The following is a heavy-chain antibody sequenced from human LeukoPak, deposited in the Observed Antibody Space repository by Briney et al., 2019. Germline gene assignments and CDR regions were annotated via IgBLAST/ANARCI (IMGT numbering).Heavy chain of an antibody. CDR2: ISGSAGKI. D-gene: IGHD5-18*01. CDR1: GFTFSNYA. Sequence: GGSLRLSCVASGFTFSNYAMSWVRQAPGKGLDWVSVISGSAGKIRYAGSVKGRFTISRDDSENTVYLQMNNLRAEDTAVYYCAGRVTGYSSGYVYWGQGTLVTVSS. J-gene: IGHJ4*02. V-gene: IGHV3-23*01. CDR3: AGRVTGYSSGYVY.